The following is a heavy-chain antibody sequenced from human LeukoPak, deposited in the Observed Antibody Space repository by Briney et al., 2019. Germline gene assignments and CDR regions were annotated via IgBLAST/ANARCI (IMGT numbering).Heavy chain of an antibody. CDR1: GFTFSNYA. Sequence: PGGSLRLSCAASGFTFSNYAMSWVRQAPGKGLECVSAISGTGGTKYYADSVKGRFTISRDNSKNTFYLQMNSLRVEDTAVYYCANRPPIPYSSGLSVDYWGQGSLVTVSA. J-gene: IGHJ4*02. D-gene: IGHD6-19*01. V-gene: IGHV3-23*01. CDR3: ANRPPIPYSSGLSVDY. CDR2: ISGTGGTK.